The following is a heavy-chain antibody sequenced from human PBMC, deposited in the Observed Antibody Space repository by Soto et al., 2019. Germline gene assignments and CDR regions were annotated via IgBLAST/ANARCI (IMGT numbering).Heavy chain of an antibody. V-gene: IGHV3-74*01. Sequence: PGGSLRLSCAGSGFTFSSSWIHWVRQAPGEGLVWVSRINPSGSETNYAESVKGRFTVSRDNAKNTLYLQMNSLRADDTAVYFCATAGSYRFDYWGQGTPVTVPQ. CDR1: GFTFSSSW. J-gene: IGHJ4*02. D-gene: IGHD3-10*01. CDR2: INPSGSET. CDR3: ATAGSYRFDY.